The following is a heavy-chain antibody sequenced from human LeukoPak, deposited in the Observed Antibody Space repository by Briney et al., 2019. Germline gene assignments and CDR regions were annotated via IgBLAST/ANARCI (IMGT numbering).Heavy chain of an antibody. CDR1: GGSISSYY. V-gene: IGHV4-59*01. CDR3: ARVGFGNTPHPIDY. CDR2: IYYTGST. Sequence: SETLSLTCTVSGGSISSYYWSWIRQPPGKGLEWIGYIYYTGSTNYNPSLKSRVTISVDTSKNQFPLELSSVTAADTAVYYCARVGFGNTPHPIDYWGQGTLVTVSS. D-gene: IGHD4-23*01. J-gene: IGHJ4*02.